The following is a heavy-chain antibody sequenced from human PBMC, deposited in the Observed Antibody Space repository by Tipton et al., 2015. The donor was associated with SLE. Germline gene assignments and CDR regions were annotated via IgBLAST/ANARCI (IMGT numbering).Heavy chain of an antibody. V-gene: IGHV4-34*01. CDR2: INHSGST. CDR1: GGSFSGYY. CDR3: ARDLVEWELRGHDAFDI. Sequence: TLSLTCAVYGGSFSGYYWSWIRQPPGKGLEWIGEINHSGSTNYNPSLKSRVTISVDTSKNQFSLKLSSVTAADTAVYYCARDLVEWELRGHDAFDIWGQGTMVTVSS. D-gene: IGHD1-26*01. J-gene: IGHJ3*02.